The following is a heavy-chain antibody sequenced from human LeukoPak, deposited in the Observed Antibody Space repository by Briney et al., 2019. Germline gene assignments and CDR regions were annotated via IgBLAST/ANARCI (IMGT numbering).Heavy chain of an antibody. D-gene: IGHD1-26*01. J-gene: IGHJ5*02. Sequence: ASVKVSFKASGYTFTIYDINWVRQAPGQGLEWMGWMNPNSGNTGYAQKFQGRVTMTRNTSISTAYMELSSLRSEDTAVYYCARGGPVGATDWFDPWGQGTLVTVSS. V-gene: IGHV1-8*01. CDR2: MNPNSGNT. CDR3: ARGGPVGATDWFDP. CDR1: GYTFTIYD.